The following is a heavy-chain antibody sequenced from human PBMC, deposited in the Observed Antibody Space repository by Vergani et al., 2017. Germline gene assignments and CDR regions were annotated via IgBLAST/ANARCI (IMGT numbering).Heavy chain of an antibody. CDR2: IYHSGST. J-gene: IGHJ3*02. CDR3: ARGRWDAFDI. D-gene: IGHD4-23*01. CDR1: GGSISSYY. V-gene: IGHV4-59*01. Sequence: QVQLQESGPGLVKPSESLSLTCTVSGGSISSYYWSWIRQPPGKGLEWIGYIYHSGSTNYNLSLKSRVTISVDTSKKQFSLKLSSVTAADTAVYYCARGRWDAFDIWGQGTVVTVSS.